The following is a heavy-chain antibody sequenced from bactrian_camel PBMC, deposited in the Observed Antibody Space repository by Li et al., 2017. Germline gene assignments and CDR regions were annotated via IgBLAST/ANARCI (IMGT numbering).Heavy chain of an antibody. J-gene: IGHJ4*01. V-gene: IGHV3S54*01. CDR2: IYTGSGAT. CDR3: AADSAPAPRWMQVPVLNCQY. D-gene: IGHD7*01. Sequence: VQLVESGGGSVQAGRSLTLSCAASGTGDGSEYKCMAWFRQAPGKEREGVATIYTGSGATYYADSVKGRFTVSRDIAKNTMFLQMNSLKPEDTGMYYCAADSAPAPRWMQVPVLNCQYRGQGTQVT. CDR1: GTGDGSEYKC.